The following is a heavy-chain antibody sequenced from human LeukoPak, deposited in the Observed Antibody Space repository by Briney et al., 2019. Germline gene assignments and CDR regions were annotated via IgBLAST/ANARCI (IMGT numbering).Heavy chain of an antibody. J-gene: IGHJ4*02. V-gene: IGHV1-24*01. Sequence: ASVKVSCKVSGYTLTELSMHWVRQAPGKGLEWMGGFDPEDGETIYAQKFQGRVTITEDTSTDTAYMELSSLRSEDTAVYYCATEGCSGGSCQFDYWGQGTLVTVSS. CDR1: GYTLTELS. CDR2: FDPEDGET. CDR3: ATEGCSGGSCQFDY. D-gene: IGHD2-15*01.